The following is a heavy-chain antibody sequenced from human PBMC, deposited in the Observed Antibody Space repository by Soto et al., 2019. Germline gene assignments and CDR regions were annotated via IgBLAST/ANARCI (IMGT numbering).Heavy chain of an antibody. D-gene: IGHD2-2*02. CDR2: IHYSGST. CDR3: ARLKSDCGSVMCYKGWVDY. Sequence: QVQLQESGPGLVKPLQTLSLTCTVSGASISSGDYYWSWIRQHPGKGLERIGIIHYSGSTNYNPSLEIRVTISVETATNQVSLKMSSVTAAATAVYYCARLKSDCGSVMCYKGWVDYWGQGTLVTVSS. J-gene: IGHJ4*02. CDR1: GASISSGDYY. V-gene: IGHV4-31*03.